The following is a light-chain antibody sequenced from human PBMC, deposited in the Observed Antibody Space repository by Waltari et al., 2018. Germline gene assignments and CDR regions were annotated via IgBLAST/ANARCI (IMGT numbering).Light chain of an antibody. J-gene: IGLJ3*02. CDR2: GNS. V-gene: IGLV1-40*01. Sequence: QSVLTQPPSVSGAPGQSVTISCTGSSSNIGAGFDVHWYQQLPGTAPKLLIYGNSNRPAGGPDRFSGSKSGTSASLAITGLQADDEADYYCQSYDSSLSGSVFGGGTKLTVL. CDR1: SSNIGAGFD. CDR3: QSYDSSLSGSV.